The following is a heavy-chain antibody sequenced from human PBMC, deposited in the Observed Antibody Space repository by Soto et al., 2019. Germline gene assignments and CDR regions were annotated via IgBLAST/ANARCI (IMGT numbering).Heavy chain of an antibody. D-gene: IGHD3-22*01. CDR2: MYHTGST. Sequence: QVQLQESGPGLVKPSGTLSLTCAVSGVSISSNNWWSWVRQPPGKGLEWIGEMYHTGSTNYNPSRKSRATISVDTSKHHFSLELNSVAAADTAVYYCARSSRYQYDSSEGNFDYWGQGTLVTVSS. CDR1: GVSISSNNW. J-gene: IGHJ4*02. CDR3: ARSSRYQYDSSEGNFDY. V-gene: IGHV4-4*02.